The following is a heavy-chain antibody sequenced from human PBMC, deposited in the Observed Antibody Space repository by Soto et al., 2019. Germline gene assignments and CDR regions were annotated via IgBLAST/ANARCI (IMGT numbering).Heavy chain of an antibody. CDR2: TDSDGSST. V-gene: IGHV3-74*01. D-gene: IGHD1-26*01. CDR3: ARDLSGVSGSYWRIFDY. J-gene: IGHJ4*02. CDR1: GFTFSSYW. Sequence: PGESLKISCAASGFTFSSYWMHWDRQAPGKGLVWVSRTDSDGSSTSYADSVKGRFTISRDNAKNTLYLQMNSLRAEDTAVYYCARDLSGVSGSYWRIFDYWGQGTLVTVSS.